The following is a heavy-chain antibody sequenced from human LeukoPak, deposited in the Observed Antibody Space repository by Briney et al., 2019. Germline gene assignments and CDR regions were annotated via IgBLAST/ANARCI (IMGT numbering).Heavy chain of an antibody. CDR3: AKEYSNKWVNFDY. J-gene: IGHJ4*02. CDR2: TSNDGSST. Sequence: PGGSLRLSCAASGFTFSSYGMHWVRKAPGKGEEWVGVTSNDGSSTHYAESVKGRFTISRDNSKNTLFLQMNSLRAEDTAVYYCAKEYSNKWVNFDYWGQGTLVTVSS. V-gene: IGHV3-30*18. CDR1: GFTFSSYG. D-gene: IGHD6-13*01.